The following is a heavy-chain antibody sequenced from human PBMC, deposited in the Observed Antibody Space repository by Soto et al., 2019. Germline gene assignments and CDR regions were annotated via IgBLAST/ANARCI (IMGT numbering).Heavy chain of an antibody. V-gene: IGHV3-23*01. J-gene: IGHJ5*02. CDR1: GFTFSNYA. D-gene: IGHD6-6*01. Sequence: EVQLLGSGGGLVQPGGSLRLSCAASGFTFSNYAMSWVRQAPGKGLEWVSIISGSGGTTYHADSVKDRFTISRDNSKNTLFLQMNSLRAEDTAVYYCAKGVAVGFHFGSSTDRGFDPWGQGTLVTVSS. CDR3: AKGVAVGFHFGSSTDRGFDP. CDR2: ISGSGGTT.